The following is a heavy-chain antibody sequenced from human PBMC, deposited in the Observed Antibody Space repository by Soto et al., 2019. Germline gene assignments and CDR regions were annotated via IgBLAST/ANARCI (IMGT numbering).Heavy chain of an antibody. CDR3: ARHEGYYDSSGYYYGLDY. V-gene: IGHV5-51*01. D-gene: IGHD3-22*01. J-gene: IGHJ4*02. Sequence: PAESLTISCEVSGYGFTIYWIGSVLQMPGKGLEWMGIIYPGDSDTRYSPSFQGQVTISADKSINTAYLQWSRLKASDTAMYYCARHEGYYDSSGYYYGLDYWGQGTLVTVSS. CDR1: GYGFTIYW. CDR2: IYPGDSDT.